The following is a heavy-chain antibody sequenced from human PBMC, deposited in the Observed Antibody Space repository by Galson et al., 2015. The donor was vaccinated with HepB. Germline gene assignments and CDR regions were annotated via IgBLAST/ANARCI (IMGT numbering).Heavy chain of an antibody. CDR2: IIPTFGIA. Sequence: SVKVSCKASGGTFSSYCISWVRQAPGQGLEWKGGIIPTFGIANYAQKFQGRVTITADESTSTAYMELSSLRSEDTAVYYCVRDNMGRMAAAVPHWFDPWGQGTLVTVSS. CDR3: VRDNMGRMAAAVPHWFDP. CDR1: GGTFSSYC. D-gene: IGHD6-13*01. J-gene: IGHJ5*02. V-gene: IGHV1-69*13.